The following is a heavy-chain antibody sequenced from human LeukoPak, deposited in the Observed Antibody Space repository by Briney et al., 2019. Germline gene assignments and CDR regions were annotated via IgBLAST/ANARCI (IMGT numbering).Heavy chain of an antibody. V-gene: IGHV3-30*02. CDR3: AKDLERFGELLQFDY. CDR2: IRYDGSNK. J-gene: IGHJ4*02. Sequence: GGSLRLSCAASGFTFSSYGMHWVRQAPGKGLEWVAFIRYDGSNKYYADSMKGRFTISRDNSENTLYLQMNSLRAEDTAVYDCAKDLERFGELLQFDYWGQGTLVTVSS. D-gene: IGHD3-10*01. CDR1: GFTFSSYG.